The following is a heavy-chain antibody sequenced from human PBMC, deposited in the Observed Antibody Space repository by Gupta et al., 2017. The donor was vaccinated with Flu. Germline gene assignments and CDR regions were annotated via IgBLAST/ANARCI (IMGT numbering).Heavy chain of an antibody. D-gene: IGHD1-26*01. CDR3: ARGRVSYRLNSFDS. CDR2: ISSSGGTM. J-gene: IGHJ5*01. Sequence: EVQLVESGGALVQPGGSLRLSCEASGFTLSSSEINWVRQAPGRGLEWVSYISSSGGTMYYTASVKGRFTISRDNARNSVYLQMNSLRAEDTAVYYCARGRVSYRLNSFDSWGQGTLVTVSS. V-gene: IGHV3-48*03. CDR1: GFTLSSSE.